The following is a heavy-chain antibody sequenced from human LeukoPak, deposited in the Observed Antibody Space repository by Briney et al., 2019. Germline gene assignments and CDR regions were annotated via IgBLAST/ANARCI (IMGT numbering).Heavy chain of an antibody. V-gene: IGHV3-48*04. CDR1: GFTFTNNF. Sequence: GGSLRLSCAASGFTFTNNFMNWVRQAPGKGLEWVSYISSSGSTIYYADSVKGRFTISRDNAKNTLYLQMNSLRAEDTAVYYCARVSRELWPFDYWGQGTLVTVSS. J-gene: IGHJ4*02. CDR2: ISSSGSTI. D-gene: IGHD1-26*01. CDR3: ARVSRELWPFDY.